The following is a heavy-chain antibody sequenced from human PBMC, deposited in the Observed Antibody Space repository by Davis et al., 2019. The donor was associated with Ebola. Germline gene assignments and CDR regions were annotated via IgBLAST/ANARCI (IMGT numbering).Heavy chain of an antibody. CDR1: GFTFSNYG. J-gene: IGHJ4*02. D-gene: IGHD2-15*01. CDR3: AKSEYCSGDSCYPGFFDY. CDR2: ISGSGGRT. Sequence: PGGSLRLSCAASGFTFSNYGMSWVRQAPGKGLEWVSLISGSGGRTHYADSVKGRFTISRDNSKNTLFLQMNSLRADDTAVYYCAKSEYCSGDSCYPGFFDYWGQGTLVTVSS. V-gene: IGHV3-23*01.